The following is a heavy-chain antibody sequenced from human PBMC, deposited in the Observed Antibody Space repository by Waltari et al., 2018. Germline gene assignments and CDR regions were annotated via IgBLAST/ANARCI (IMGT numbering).Heavy chain of an antibody. CDR1: AFSVSSND. CDR3: ARDKGVEPTTRFDY. D-gene: IGHD1-26*01. Sequence: EVQLVESGGGLIQPGGSLRLSCADSAFSVSSNDMTWVRQAPGKGLEWLSIVTSDDKPYYADSVKGRFTISRDNSKNTLYLEMSSLTAEDTAVYYCARDKGVEPTTRFDYWGQGTLVTVSS. V-gene: IGHV3-53*01. CDR2: VTSDDKP. J-gene: IGHJ4*02.